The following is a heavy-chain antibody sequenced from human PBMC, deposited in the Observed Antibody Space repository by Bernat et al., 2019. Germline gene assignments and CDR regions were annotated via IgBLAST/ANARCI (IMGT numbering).Heavy chain of an antibody. V-gene: IGHV3-21*01. Sequence: EVQLVESGGGLVKPGGSLRPSCAPPGFTFSSYSMNWVRQAPGKGLEWVSSISSSSSYIYYADSVKCRCTISRDNAKNSLYLQMNSLRAEDTAVYYCARDSTNMVQGVPGYYYYYYMDVWGEGTTVTVSS. D-gene: IGHD3-10*01. CDR1: GFTFSSYS. CDR3: ARDSTNMVQGVPGYYYYYYMDV. J-gene: IGHJ6*03. CDR2: ISSSSSYI.